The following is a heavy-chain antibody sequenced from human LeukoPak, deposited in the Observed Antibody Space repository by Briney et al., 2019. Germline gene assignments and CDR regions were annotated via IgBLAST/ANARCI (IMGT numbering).Heavy chain of an antibody. D-gene: IGHD3-3*01. Sequence: SETLSLTCAVYGGSFSGYYWSWIRQPPGKGLEWIGEINHSGSTNYNPSLKSRVTISVDTSKNQFSLKLSSVTAADTAVYYCARGQAGFWSGYYPFDYWGQGTLVTVSS. CDR3: ARGQAGFWSGYYPFDY. CDR2: INHSGST. CDR1: GGSFSGYY. V-gene: IGHV4-34*01. J-gene: IGHJ4*02.